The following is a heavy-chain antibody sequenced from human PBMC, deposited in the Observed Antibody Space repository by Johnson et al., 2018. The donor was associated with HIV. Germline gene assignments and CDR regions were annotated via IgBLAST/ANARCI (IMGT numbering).Heavy chain of an antibody. D-gene: IGHD4-23*01. J-gene: IGHJ3*02. CDR3: ARTRVGAFDI. CDR2: IKSKTDGGTT. CDR1: GFTFSNAW. V-gene: IGHV3-15*01. Sequence: VQVVESGGGVVQPGRSLRLSCAASGFTFSNAWMSWVRQAPGKGLEWVGRIKSKTDGGTTDYAAPVKGRFTISRDNSKNTLYLQMNSLRAEDTAVYYCARTRVGAFDIWGQGTMVTVSS.